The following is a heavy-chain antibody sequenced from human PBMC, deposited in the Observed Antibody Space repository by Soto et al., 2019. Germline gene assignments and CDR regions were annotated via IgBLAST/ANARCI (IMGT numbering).Heavy chain of an antibody. CDR3: ARGFNSAIDI. CDR2: IKQDGSEK. J-gene: IGHJ3*02. CDR1: GFIFSSDW. V-gene: IGHV3-7*01. Sequence: PGGSMRLSRAATGFIFSSDWVGWVRQAPGKGLEWVANIKQDGSEKYYVDSAKGRFTISRDNAKNSLHLQMNSLRAEDTAVYYCARGFNSAIDIWGQGKMVTVSS.